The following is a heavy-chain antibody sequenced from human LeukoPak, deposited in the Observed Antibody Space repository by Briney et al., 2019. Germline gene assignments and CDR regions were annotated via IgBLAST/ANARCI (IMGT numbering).Heavy chain of an antibody. D-gene: IGHD2/OR15-2a*01. J-gene: IGHJ6*01. CDR1: GFTFSSYG. Sequence: GGSLRLSCAAPGFTFSSYGMHWVRQAPGKGLEWVAVILYDGSNTYYADSVKGRFTISRDNSKNTLYLQMHSLRAEDTAVYYCAREGYYDRYYYYGMDVWGQGTTVTDCS. V-gene: IGHV3-33*01. CDR2: ILYDGSNT. CDR3: AREGYYDRYYYYGMDV.